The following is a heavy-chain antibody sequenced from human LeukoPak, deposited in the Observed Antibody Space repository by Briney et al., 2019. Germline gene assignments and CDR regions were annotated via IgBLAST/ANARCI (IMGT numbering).Heavy chain of an antibody. J-gene: IGHJ5*02. V-gene: IGHV5-51*01. CDR3: ARRGFGSGSYYYPHWFDP. CDR2: IYPSDSDT. D-gene: IGHD3-10*01. Sequence: PRESLTISCKGSGYSFTNYWIGWVRQMPGKGLEWMGIIYPSDSDTRYNPSFEGQVTISADKSISTAYLQWSSLKASDTAMYYCARRGFGSGSYYYPHWFDPWGQGTLVTVSS. CDR1: GYSFTNYW.